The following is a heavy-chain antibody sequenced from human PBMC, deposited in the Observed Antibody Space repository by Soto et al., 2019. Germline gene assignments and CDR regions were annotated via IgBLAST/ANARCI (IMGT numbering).Heavy chain of an antibody. CDR1: GYTFTSYG. Sequence: QVQLVQSGAEVKKPGASVKVSCKASGYTFTSYGISWVRQAPGQGLEWMGWISAYNGNTNYAQKLQGRVTMTTDTSTSTAYMELRSLRSDDTAVYYCARGPVPRRYYYDSSGYLRFDYWGRGTLVTVSS. V-gene: IGHV1-18*01. D-gene: IGHD3-22*01. CDR3: ARGPVPRRYYYDSSGYLRFDY. CDR2: ISAYNGNT. J-gene: IGHJ4*02.